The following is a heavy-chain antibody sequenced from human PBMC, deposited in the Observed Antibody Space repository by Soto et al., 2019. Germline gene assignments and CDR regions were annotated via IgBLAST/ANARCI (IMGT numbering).Heavy chain of an antibody. V-gene: IGHV3-21*05. Sequence: PGGSLRLSCAASGFTLGRYGMSWVRQAPGKGLEWLSHISPKSTFRNYADSVKGRFTISRDNTESSLFLQMNSLGVDDTAVYSCVRGGGGGLFEHRGQGVLVTVSS. D-gene: IGHD2-21*01. J-gene: IGHJ4*02. CDR3: VRGGGGGLFEH. CDR1: GFTLGRYG. CDR2: ISPKSTFR.